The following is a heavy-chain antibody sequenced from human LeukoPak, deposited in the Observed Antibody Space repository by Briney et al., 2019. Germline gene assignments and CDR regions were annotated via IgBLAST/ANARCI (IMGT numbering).Heavy chain of an antibody. CDR3: ARHLPYGSRNWGSYYFDY. Sequence: PSETLSLTCTVSGGSISTISYYWGWIRQPPGKGLEWIGTIYYSGNTYYNPSVKSRVTISVDTSKSQLSLKLSSVTAADTAVYYCARHLPYGSRNWGSYYFDYWGQGTLVTVSS. J-gene: IGHJ4*02. CDR1: GGSISTISYY. D-gene: IGHD3-10*01. V-gene: IGHV4-39*01. CDR2: IYYSGNT.